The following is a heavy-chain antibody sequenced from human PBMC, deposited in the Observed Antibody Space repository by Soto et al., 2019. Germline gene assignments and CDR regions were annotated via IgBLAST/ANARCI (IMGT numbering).Heavy chain of an antibody. D-gene: IGHD6-13*01. CDR2: ISYDGSNK. V-gene: IGHV3-30-3*01. J-gene: IGHJ4*02. Sequence: QVQLVESGGGVVQPGRSLRLSCAASGFTFSSYAMHWVRQAPGKGLEWVAVISYDGSNKYYADSVKGRFTISRDNSKNTLYLQMNSLRAEDTAVYYCASSIAAAGAFDYWGQGTLVTVSS. CDR1: GFTFSSYA. CDR3: ASSIAAAGAFDY.